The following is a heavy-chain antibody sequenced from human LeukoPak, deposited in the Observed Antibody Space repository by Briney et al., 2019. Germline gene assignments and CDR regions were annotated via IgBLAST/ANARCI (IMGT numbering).Heavy chain of an antibody. CDR3: ARRVRYFDWFTRYYFDY. J-gene: IGHJ4*02. Sequence: SETLSLTCAVYGGSFSGYYWSWIRQPPGKGLEWIGEINHSGSTNYNPSLKSRVTISVDTSKNQFSLKLSSVTAADTAVYYCARRVRYFDWFTRYYFDYRGQGTLVTVSS. V-gene: IGHV4-34*01. CDR1: GGSFSGYY. D-gene: IGHD3-9*01. CDR2: INHSGST.